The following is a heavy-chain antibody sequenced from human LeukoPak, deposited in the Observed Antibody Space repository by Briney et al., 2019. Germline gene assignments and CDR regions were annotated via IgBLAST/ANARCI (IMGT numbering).Heavy chain of an antibody. Sequence: PGGSLRLSYAASGFTFSSYWMHWVRQAPGKGLVWVSRINSDGSSTSYADSVKGRFTISRDNAKNTLYLQMNSLRAEDTAVYSCARVLDFWSGYYAGVNNVDYWGQGTRATVSS. V-gene: IGHV3-74*01. J-gene: IGHJ4*02. D-gene: IGHD3-3*01. CDR1: GFTFSSYW. CDR2: INSDGSST. CDR3: ARVLDFWSGYYAGVNNVDY.